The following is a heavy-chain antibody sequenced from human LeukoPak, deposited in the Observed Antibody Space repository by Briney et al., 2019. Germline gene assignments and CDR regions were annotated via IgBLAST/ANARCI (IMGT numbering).Heavy chain of an antibody. CDR1: GGSISSYY. V-gene: IGHV4-4*07. Sequence: SESLSLTRTVSGGSISSYYWSWIRQPAGKGLEWIGRIYSSGSTNYKPSLKSRVTVSVDTSKNQVSLKLSSVTAADTAVYYCGRDPSYSSGYFDIWGQGTMVTVFS. D-gene: IGHD6-19*01. J-gene: IGHJ3*02. CDR2: IYSSGST. CDR3: GRDPSYSSGYFDI.